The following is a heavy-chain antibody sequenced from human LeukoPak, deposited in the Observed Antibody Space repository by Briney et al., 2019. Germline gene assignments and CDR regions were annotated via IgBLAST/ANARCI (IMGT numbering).Heavy chain of an antibody. J-gene: IGHJ5*02. CDR3: ANRISGSSS. Sequence: GGALRLSCAASGFTFSNYARSWLRQAPGKGLEWVSAISSGGGNTDYADSVKGRFTISRDNSKNTVFLQMNSLRAEDTGVYYCANRISGSSSWGQGTLVTVSS. CDR2: ISSGGGNT. D-gene: IGHD3-10*01. V-gene: IGHV3-23*01. CDR1: GFTFSNYA.